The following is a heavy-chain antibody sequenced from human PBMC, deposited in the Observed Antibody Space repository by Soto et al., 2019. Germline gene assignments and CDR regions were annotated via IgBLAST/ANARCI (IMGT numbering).Heavy chain of an antibody. CDR3: AREVSYVIIGYYHPGWSTVL. CDR2: IIPIFGTA. D-gene: IGHD3-22*01. J-gene: IGHJ2*01. Sequence: SVKVSCKASGGTFSSHAISWVRQAPGQGLEWMGGIIPIFGTANYAQKFQGRVTITADKSTSTAYMELSSLRSEDTAVYYCAREVSYVIIGYYHPGWSTVLSGRGLLLTVST. CDR1: GGTFSSHA. V-gene: IGHV1-69*06.